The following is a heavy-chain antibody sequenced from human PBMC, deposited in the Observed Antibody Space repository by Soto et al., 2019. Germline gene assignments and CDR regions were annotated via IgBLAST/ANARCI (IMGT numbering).Heavy chain of an antibody. D-gene: IGHD2-2*01. CDR1: GFTFSSYA. J-gene: IGHJ6*02. V-gene: IGHV3-30-3*01. Sequence: GGSLRLSCAASGFTFSSYAMHWVRQAPGKGLEWVAVISYGGSNKYYADSVKGRFIVSRDNSKNTLYLQMNSLRAEDTAVSYCARAYCSSISCHSYGLDVWGQGTMVTVSS. CDR2: ISYGGSNK. CDR3: ARAYCSSISCHSYGLDV.